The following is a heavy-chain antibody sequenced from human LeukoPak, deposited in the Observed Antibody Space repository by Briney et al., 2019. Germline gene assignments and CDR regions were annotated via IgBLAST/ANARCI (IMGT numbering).Heavy chain of an antibody. CDR2: IRPDGSEQ. V-gene: IGHV3-7*01. D-gene: IGHD4-11*01. CDR1: GFTFTNFW. Sequence: GGSLRLSCAASGFTFTNFWMNWIRRAPGRGLEWVANIRPDGSEQFYVDSVKGRFTISRSNAKNSVYLQMNILRPDDTAVDFFAGRDSARNPWAYWGQGTLVTVST. CDR3: AGRDSARNPWAY. J-gene: IGHJ4*02.